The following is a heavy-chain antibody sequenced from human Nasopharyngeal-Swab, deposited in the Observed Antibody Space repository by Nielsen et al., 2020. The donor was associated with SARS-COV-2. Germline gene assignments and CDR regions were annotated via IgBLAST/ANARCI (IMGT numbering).Heavy chain of an antibody. D-gene: IGHD6-6*01. CDR2: INQDGGTR. CDR3: ARIGYASSSLDY. J-gene: IGHJ4*02. Sequence: GGSLRLSCAASGFSFSNYWMTWVRQTPGKGLEWVANINQDGGTRYYADSVKGRFTVSRDNSKNSLFLQTNSLRADDTAVYHCARIGYASSSLDYWGRGTLVTVSS. V-gene: IGHV3-7*03. CDR1: GFSFSNYW.